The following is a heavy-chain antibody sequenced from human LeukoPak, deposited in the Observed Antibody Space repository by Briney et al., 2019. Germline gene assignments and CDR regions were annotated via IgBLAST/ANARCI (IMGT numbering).Heavy chain of an antibody. V-gene: IGHV1-69*13. CDR1: GGTFSSYA. J-gene: IGHJ6*02. Sequence: SVKVSCKASGGTFSSYAISWVRQAPGQGLEWMGGIISIFGTANYAQKFQGRVTITADESTSTAYMELSSLRSEDTAVYYCARDVDTATPRGYYYGMDVWGQGTTVTVSS. CDR3: ARDVDTATPRGYYYGMDV. CDR2: IISIFGTA. D-gene: IGHD5-18*01.